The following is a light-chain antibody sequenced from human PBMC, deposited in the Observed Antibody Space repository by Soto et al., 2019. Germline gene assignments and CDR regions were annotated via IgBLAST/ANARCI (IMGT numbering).Light chain of an antibody. CDR1: QSVLYSSNNKNY. CDR3: QQHYSTPYT. J-gene: IGKJ2*01. CDR2: WAS. Sequence: DIVMTQSPDSLAVSLGERATINCKSSQSVLYSSNNKNYLAWYQQKPGQPPKLLIYWASTRESGVPDRFSGSGCGKDFTLTLSSQQDEYLAASYSQQHYSTPYTLGQWTQLEIK. V-gene: IGKV4-1*01.